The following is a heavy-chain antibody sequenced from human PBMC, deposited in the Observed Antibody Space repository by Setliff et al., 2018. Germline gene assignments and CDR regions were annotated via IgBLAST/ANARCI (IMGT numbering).Heavy chain of an antibody. V-gene: IGHV4-34*01. J-gene: IGHJ2*01. CDR3: ARAQVVFAISAPVWYFEL. D-gene: IGHD2-21*01. CDR1: GGSFSGYQ. Sequence: SETLSLTCVVYGGSFSGYQWSWIRQSPGKGLEWIGEINHSGSTNYNPSLKSRVSMSVEKSKNQFSLKLTSVTAADTAVYYRARAQVVFAISAPVWYFELWGRGTQVTVSS. CDR2: INHSGST.